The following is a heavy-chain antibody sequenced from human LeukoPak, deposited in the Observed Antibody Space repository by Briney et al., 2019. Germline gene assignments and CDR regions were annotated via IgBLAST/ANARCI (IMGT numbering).Heavy chain of an antibody. D-gene: IGHD1-26*01. CDR2: ISGSGGST. Sequence: GGSLRLSCAASGFIFSNYAMSWVRQAPGKGLEWVSVISGSGGSTYYADSVKGRFTISRDNSKNTLYLQMNSLRVEDTAVYYCAVSGRHFSGYWGQGTLVTVPS. CDR3: AVSGRHFSGY. V-gene: IGHV3-23*01. CDR1: GFIFSNYA. J-gene: IGHJ4*02.